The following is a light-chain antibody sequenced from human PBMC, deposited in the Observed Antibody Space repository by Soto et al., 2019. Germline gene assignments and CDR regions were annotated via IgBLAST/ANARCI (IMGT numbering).Light chain of an antibody. J-gene: IGKJ2*01. CDR2: WAS. Sequence: DIVMTQSPASLAVSLGERATINCKSSQSVLYSSNNKNYLAWYQQKPGQPPKLLIYWASTRKSGVPDRFSGSGSGTDFTLTISSLQAEDVAVYYCQQYYSTPPYTFGQGTKLEIK. CDR3: QQYYSTPPYT. CDR1: QSVLYSSNNKNY. V-gene: IGKV4-1*01.